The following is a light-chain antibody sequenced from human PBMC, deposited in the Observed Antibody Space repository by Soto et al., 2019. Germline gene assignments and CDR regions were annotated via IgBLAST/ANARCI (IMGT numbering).Light chain of an antibody. CDR3: YSYVGNNNFV. CDR1: SNDIGAFDY. J-gene: IGLJ1*01. CDR2: EVF. V-gene: IGLV2-14*01. Sequence: QSALTQPASVSASPGQSISISCTGTSNDIGAFDYVSWYQQHPGKAPKLILFEVFNRPSGVSTRFSGSKSGSTASLTISGLQAEDEADYYCYSYVGNNNFVFGTGTKLTVL.